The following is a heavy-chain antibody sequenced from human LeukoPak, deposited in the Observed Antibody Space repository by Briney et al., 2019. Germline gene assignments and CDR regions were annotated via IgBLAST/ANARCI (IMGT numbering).Heavy chain of an antibody. CDR2: IYSGDNT. CDR1: RFTVSSNY. V-gene: IGHV3-53*04. D-gene: IGHD1-7*01. CDR3: ASDVNWNYFFDS. J-gene: IGHJ4*02. Sequence: GGSLRLSCAASRFTVSSNYMSWVRQAPGKGLEWVSVIYSGDNTYYADSVKGRFTISRHNSKNTLYLQMNSLRAEDTAVYYCASDVNWNYFFDSWGQGTLVTVSS.